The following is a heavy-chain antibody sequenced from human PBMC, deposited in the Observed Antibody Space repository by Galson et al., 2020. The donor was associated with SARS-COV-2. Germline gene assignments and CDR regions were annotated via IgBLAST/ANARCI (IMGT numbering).Heavy chain of an antibody. D-gene: IGHD3-16*02. V-gene: IGHV4-31*03. CDR3: GRGSEYYDYIWETYRHHNWFDP. CDR1: GDSISSGGYF. CDR2: IYFSGST. J-gene: IGHJ5*02. Sequence: SETLSLTCTVSGDSISSGGYFWSWIRQHPGKGLEWIGYIYFSGSTYYNPSLESRVTISVDTSKNQFSLKLRSVTAADTSVYYCGRGSEYYDYIWETYRHHNWFDPWGQGTLVTVSS.